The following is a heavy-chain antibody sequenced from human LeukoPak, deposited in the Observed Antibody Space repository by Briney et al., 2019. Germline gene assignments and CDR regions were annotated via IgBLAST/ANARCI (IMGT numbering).Heavy chain of an antibody. V-gene: IGHV4-34*01. J-gene: IGHJ3*02. D-gene: IGHD5-24*01. CDR2: IDYSGNT. CDR1: GGSFSGYY. Sequence: ASETLSLTCAVYGGSFSGYYWSWIRQPPGKGLEWIGSIDYSGNTYYNPSLESRVTISVDTSKNQFSLKLNSVTAADTAVHYCARDRSVEMATFAFDIWGQGTMVTVSS. CDR3: ARDRSVEMATFAFDI.